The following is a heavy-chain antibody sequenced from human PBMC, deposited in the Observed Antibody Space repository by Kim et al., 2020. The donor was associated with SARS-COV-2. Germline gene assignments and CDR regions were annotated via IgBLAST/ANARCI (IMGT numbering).Heavy chain of an antibody. J-gene: IGHJ3*02. D-gene: IGHD3-22*01. Sequence: SETLSLTCTVSGDSMSSSYWSWIRQPPGKGLEWIGFIYNSGSSSYNPSLKSRVTISVDTSNNNFSLKLSSVTAADTAVYFCARAPYDYYDSSGYSADAFDIWGQGTMVTVSS. CDR3: ARAPYDYYDSSGYSADAFDI. CDR1: GDSMSSSY. CDR2: IYNSGSS. V-gene: IGHV4-59*13.